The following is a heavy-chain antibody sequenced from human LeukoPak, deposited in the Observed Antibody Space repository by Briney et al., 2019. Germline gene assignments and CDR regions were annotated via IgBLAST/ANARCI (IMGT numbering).Heavy chain of an antibody. CDR1: GFTFSSYS. J-gene: IGHJ4*02. CDR3: ARPKYSDGHGVDY. D-gene: IGHD5-18*01. V-gene: IGHV3-21*01. CDR2: ISSSSSYI. Sequence: GGSLRLSCAASGFTFSSYSMNWVRQAPGKGLEWVSSISSSSSYIYYADSVKGRFTISRDNAKNTLYLQMNCLRAEDSAVYYCARPKYSDGHGVDYWGQGTLVTVSS.